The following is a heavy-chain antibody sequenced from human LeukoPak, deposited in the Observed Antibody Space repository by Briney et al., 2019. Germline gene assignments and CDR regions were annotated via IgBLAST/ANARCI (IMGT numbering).Heavy chain of an antibody. Sequence: ASVKVSCKASGGTFSSYAISWVRQAPGQGLEWMGGIIPIFGTANYAQKFQGRVTITADESTSTAYMELSSLRSEDTAVYYCATRVTNKYYYDSSGLLPDYWGQGTLVTVSS. D-gene: IGHD3-22*01. J-gene: IGHJ4*02. V-gene: IGHV1-69*13. CDR1: GGTFSSYA. CDR3: ATRVTNKYYYDSSGLLPDY. CDR2: IIPIFGTA.